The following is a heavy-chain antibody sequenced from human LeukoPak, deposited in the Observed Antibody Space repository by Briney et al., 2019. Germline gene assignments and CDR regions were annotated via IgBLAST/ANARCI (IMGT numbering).Heavy chain of an antibody. CDR3: ARDHPDIVVVPAAMGF. V-gene: IGHV1-2*02. CDR2: INPNSGGT. D-gene: IGHD2-2*01. Sequence: ASVKVSCKASGYTFTSYYMHWVRQAPGQGLEWMGWINPNSGGTNYAQKFQGRVTMTRDTSISTDYMELSRLRSDDTAVYYCARDHPDIVVVPAAMGFWGQGTLVTVSS. CDR1: GYTFTSYY. J-gene: IGHJ4*02.